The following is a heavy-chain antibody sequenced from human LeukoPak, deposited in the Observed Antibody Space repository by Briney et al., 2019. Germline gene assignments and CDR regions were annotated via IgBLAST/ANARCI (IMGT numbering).Heavy chain of an antibody. CDR3: AKPPYSSSSGRRANLFDY. Sequence: ASVKVSCKASGYTFTSYAMHWVRQAPGQRLEWMGWINAGNGNTKCSQKFQGRVTITRDTSASTAYMELSSLRSEDTAVYYCAKPPYSSSSGRRANLFDYWGQGTLVTVSS. D-gene: IGHD6-6*01. CDR1: GYTFTSYA. J-gene: IGHJ4*02. CDR2: INAGNGNT. V-gene: IGHV1-3*01.